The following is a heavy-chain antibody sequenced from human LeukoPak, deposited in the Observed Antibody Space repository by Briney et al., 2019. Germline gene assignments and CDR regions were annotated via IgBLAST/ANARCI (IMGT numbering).Heavy chain of an antibody. V-gene: IGHV4-30-4*08. CDR2: IYYSGST. CDR3: ARDRGSGYFFDY. D-gene: IGHD3-22*01. Sequence: SQTLSLTCTVSGGSISSGDYYWSWIRQPPGKGLEWIGYIYYSGSTYYNPSLKSRVTISVDTSKNQFSLELSSVTAADTAVYYCARDRGSGYFFDYWGQGTLVTVSS. J-gene: IGHJ4*02. CDR1: GGSISSGDYY.